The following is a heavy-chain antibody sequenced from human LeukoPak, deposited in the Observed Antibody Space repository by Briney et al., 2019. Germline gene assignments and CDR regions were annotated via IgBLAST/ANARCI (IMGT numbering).Heavy chain of an antibody. CDR1: GYTFTEYG. Sequence: ASVKVSCKASGYTFTEYGISWLRQAPGQGLEWMGWISVYSGNTDYAQKLQGRLTMTTDTSTSTAYVELRSLRSDDTAVYYCTRGGIAMAGTCAFDIWGQGTMVTVSS. J-gene: IGHJ3*02. CDR3: TRGGIAMAGTCAFDI. CDR2: ISVYSGNT. D-gene: IGHD6-19*01. V-gene: IGHV1-18*01.